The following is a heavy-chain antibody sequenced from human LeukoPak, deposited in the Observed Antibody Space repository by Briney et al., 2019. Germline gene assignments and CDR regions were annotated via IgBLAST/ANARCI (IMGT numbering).Heavy chain of an antibody. V-gene: IGHV4-34*01. J-gene: IGHJ4*02. Sequence: PSETLSLTCAVYGGSFSGYYWSWLRQPPGKGLQWCGEINHSGSTNYYTSLKTRVTISVDTSKNQFSLKLSSVTAADTAMYYCAREGHLYDMFDWGQGTLVTVSS. CDR3: AREGHLYDMFD. CDR2: INHSGST. CDR1: GGSFSGYY. D-gene: IGHD3-10*02.